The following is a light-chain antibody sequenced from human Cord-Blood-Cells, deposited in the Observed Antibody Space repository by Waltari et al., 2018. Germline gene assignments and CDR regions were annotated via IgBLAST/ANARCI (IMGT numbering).Light chain of an antibody. CDR2: AAS. J-gene: IGKJ1*01. Sequence: DIQMTHSPNSLSASVGDRVTITCRASQSISSYLNWYQQKPGKAPKLLIYAASSLQSGVPSSFSGSGAGTDFTLTISSLQPADFATYYCQQSYSTPWTFGQGTKVEIK. CDR1: QSISSY. CDR3: QQSYSTPWT. V-gene: IGKV1-39*01.